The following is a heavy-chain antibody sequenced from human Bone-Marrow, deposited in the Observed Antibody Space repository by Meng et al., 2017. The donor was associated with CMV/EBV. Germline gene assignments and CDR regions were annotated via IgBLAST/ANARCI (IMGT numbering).Heavy chain of an antibody. CDR1: GGSFSGYY. CDR3: AHYDSSGLHAFDV. Sequence: SETLSLTCAVYGGSFSGYYWSWIRQPPGKGLEWIGEINHSGSTNYNPSLKSRVTISVDTSKNQFSLKLSSVTAADTAVYYCAHYDSSGLHAFDVWGQGTMVTISS. J-gene: IGHJ3*01. CDR2: INHSGST. V-gene: IGHV4-34*01. D-gene: IGHD3-22*01.